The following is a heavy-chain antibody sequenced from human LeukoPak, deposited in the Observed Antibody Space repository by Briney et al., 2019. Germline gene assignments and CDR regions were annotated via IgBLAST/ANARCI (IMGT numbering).Heavy chain of an antibody. Sequence: GGSLRLSCAASRFTFSSYGMHWVRQAPGKGLEWVAFIPYDGNNKYYEDSVKGRFTISRDNSKNTLYLQMNSLRAEDTAVYYCVKDGDDSGSFLVYWGQGTLVTVSS. D-gene: IGHD1-26*01. J-gene: IGHJ4*02. CDR2: IPYDGNNK. V-gene: IGHV3-30*02. CDR1: RFTFSSYG. CDR3: VKDGDDSGSFLVY.